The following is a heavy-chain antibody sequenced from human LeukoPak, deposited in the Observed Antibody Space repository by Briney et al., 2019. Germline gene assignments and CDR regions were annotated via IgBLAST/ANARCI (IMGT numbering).Heavy chain of an antibody. J-gene: IGHJ4*02. CDR3: ARLRGRVYSNSTDY. Sequence: SEALSLTCAVYGGSFSGYYWSWIRQPPGKGLEWIGEINHSGSTNYNPSLKSRVTISVDTSKNQFSLKLSSVTAADTAVYYCARLRGRVYSNSTDYWGQGTLVTVSS. CDR1: GGSFSGYY. CDR2: INHSGST. V-gene: IGHV4-34*01. D-gene: IGHD4-11*01.